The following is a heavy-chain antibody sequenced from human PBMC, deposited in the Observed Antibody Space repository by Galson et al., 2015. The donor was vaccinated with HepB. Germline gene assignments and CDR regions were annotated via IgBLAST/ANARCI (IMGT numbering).Heavy chain of an antibody. CDR2: IDGSRAYI. Sequence: SPRLSCAASGFTFRTYSMNWVRQAPGKGLEWVSSIDGSRAYIYYADSVKGRFTISRDNAQNSLFLQMNSLRAEDTAVYYCARDLRGTYYYAGAAYFFDFWGQGTLVTVSS. CDR1: GFTFRTYS. CDR3: ARDLRGTYYYAGAAYFFDF. J-gene: IGHJ4*02. V-gene: IGHV3-21*01. D-gene: IGHD3-10*01.